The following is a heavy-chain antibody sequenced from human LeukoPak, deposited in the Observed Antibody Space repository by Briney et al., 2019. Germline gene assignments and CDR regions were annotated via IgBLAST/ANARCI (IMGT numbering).Heavy chain of an antibody. D-gene: IGHD6-19*01. Sequence: GESLTISCQASGYSFTNYWITRVRQVPGKGLEWMGRIDPGDSATNYGPSFQGHVIISADRSTTTAYLHFNSLEASDTALYYCARPSGWSGYDIWGQGTMVIVSS. CDR2: IDPGDSAT. V-gene: IGHV5-10-1*01. J-gene: IGHJ3*02. CDR3: ARPSGWSGYDI. CDR1: GYSFTNYW.